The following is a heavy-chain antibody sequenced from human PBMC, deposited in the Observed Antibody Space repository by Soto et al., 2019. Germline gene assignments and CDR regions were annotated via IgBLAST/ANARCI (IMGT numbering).Heavy chain of an antibody. Sequence: TLSLTCTVSGGSISSGGYYWSWIRQHPGKGLEWIGYIYYSGSTYYNPSLKSRVTISVDTSKNQFSLKLSSVTAADTAVYYCARVEGQQLVDYYYYYGMDVWGQGTTVTVSS. D-gene: IGHD6-13*01. CDR2: IYYSGST. J-gene: IGHJ6*02. CDR3: ARVEGQQLVDYYYYYGMDV. V-gene: IGHV4-31*03. CDR1: GGSISSGGYY.